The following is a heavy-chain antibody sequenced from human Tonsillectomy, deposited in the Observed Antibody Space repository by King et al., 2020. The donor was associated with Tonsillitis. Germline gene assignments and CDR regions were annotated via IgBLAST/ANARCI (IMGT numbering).Heavy chain of an antibody. J-gene: IGHJ5*02. CDR1: GFTFSDAW. CDR2: IKSKTDGETT. Sequence: VQLVESGGGLVEPGGSLRLSCAASGFTFSDAWMSWVRQAPGKGLEWVGLIKSKTDGETTDYAAPVKGRFTISRDDSKNTLYLQMNSLKTEDTAVYYCTGHLGWFDPWGQGTLVTVSS. CDR3: TGHLGWFDP. V-gene: IGHV3-15*01.